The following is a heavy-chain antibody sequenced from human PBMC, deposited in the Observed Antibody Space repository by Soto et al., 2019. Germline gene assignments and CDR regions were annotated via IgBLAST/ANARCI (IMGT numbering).Heavy chain of an antibody. CDR2: IYYSGST. V-gene: IGHV4-39*01. CDR3: ERPNPQQYRSGWAYLDY. Sequence: SETLSLTCTVSGGSISSSSYYWGWIRQPPGKGLEWIGSIYYSGSTYYNPSLKSRVTISVDTSKNQFSLKLSSVTAADTAVYYCERPNPQQYRSGWAYLDYWRQATLVSVS. J-gene: IGHJ4*02. D-gene: IGHD6-19*01. CDR1: GGSISSSSYY.